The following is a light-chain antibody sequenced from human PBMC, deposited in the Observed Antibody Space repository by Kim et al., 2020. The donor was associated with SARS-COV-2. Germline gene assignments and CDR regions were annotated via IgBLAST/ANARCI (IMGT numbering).Light chain of an antibody. J-gene: IGLJ3*02. CDR1: KLGDKY. V-gene: IGLV3-1*01. CDR2: QHT. CDR3: QAWDSSTAV. Sequence: SYELTQPPSVSASPGQTASITCSGSKLGDKYAYWYQKKPGQSPVLVIYQHTKRPSGISQRFSGSSSGNTATLTISRAQTMDEADYYCQAWDSSTAVFGGGTQLTVL.